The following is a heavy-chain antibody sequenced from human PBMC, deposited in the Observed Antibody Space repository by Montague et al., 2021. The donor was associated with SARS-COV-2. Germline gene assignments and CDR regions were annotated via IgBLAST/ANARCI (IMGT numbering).Heavy chain of an antibody. CDR1: GASISSSTYY. CDR2: IYYSGST. D-gene: IGHD3-22*01. CDR3: ARRLTGPEPPFHPWGQRNMSEDTSKHRLSPHVDTVVDADTAGYYCERSRTGLEAPFDP. Sequence: SETLSLTCDVSGASISSSTYYWAWIRQPPGRGLEWIGNIYYSGSTMYNLSLKSRVTMSVYTSQNSFSLHPNLVTAADMAFYYCARRLTGPEPPFHPWGQRNMSEDTSKHRLSPHVDTVVDADTAGYYCERSRTGLEAPFDPWGQGTLVIVSS. V-gene: IGHV4-39*01. J-gene: IGHJ5*02.